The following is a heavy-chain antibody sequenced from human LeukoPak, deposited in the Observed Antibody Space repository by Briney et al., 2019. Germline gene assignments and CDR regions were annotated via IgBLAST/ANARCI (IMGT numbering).Heavy chain of an antibody. CDR2: MNPNSGNT. J-gene: IGHJ4*02. D-gene: IGHD2-2*01. CDR3: ARGTYCSSNYCYLDY. V-gene: IGHV1-8*03. CDR1: GYTFTSYG. Sequence: GASVKVSCKASGYTFTSYGISWVRQAPGQGLEWMGWMNPNSGNTGYAQKFQGRVTITRNTSISTAYMELSSLRSEDTAVYYCARGTYCSSNYCYLDYWGQGTLVTVSS.